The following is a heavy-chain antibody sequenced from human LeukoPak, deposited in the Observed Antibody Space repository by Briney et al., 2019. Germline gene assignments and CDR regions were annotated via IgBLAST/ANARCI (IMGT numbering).Heavy chain of an antibody. V-gene: IGHV4-39*07. CDR3: ARALGYCSGGSCYRFDP. J-gene: IGHJ5*02. CDR2: IYYSGST. Sequence: WVRQAPGKGLEWIGSIYYSGSTYYNPSLKSRVTISVDTSKNQFSLKLSSVTAADTAVYYCARALGYCSGGSCYRFDPWGQGTLVTVSS. D-gene: IGHD2-15*01.